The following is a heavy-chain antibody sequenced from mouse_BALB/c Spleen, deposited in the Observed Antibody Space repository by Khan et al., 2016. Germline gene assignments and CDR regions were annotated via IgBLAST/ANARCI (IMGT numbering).Heavy chain of an antibody. CDR2: IRLKSNNYAT. V-gene: IGHV6-6*02. J-gene: IGHJ2*01. CDR1: GFTFSNYW. CDR3: TRDGYFDY. D-gene: IGHD2-3*01. Sequence: EVKLEGSGGGLVQPGGSTKLSCVASGFTFSNYWMNWVRQSPEKGLEWVAEIRLKSNNYATYYAESVKGRFSISRDDSESSVYLQMNNLRAEDTGIYYCTRDGYFDYWGQGTTLTVSS.